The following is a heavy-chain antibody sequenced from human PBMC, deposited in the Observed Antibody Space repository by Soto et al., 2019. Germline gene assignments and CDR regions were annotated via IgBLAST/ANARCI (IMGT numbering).Heavy chain of an antibody. D-gene: IGHD5-12*01. CDR1: GFTFSGSA. Sequence: EVPLVESGGGLVQPGGSLKLSCAASGFTFSGSAMHWVRQASGKGLEWVGRIRSKANSYATAYAASVKGRFTISRDDSKNTAYLQMNSLKTEDTAVYYCTRHPDGYNPYIGLAGYYGMDVWGQGTTVTVSS. J-gene: IGHJ6*02. CDR3: TRHPDGYNPYIGLAGYYGMDV. V-gene: IGHV3-73*02. CDR2: IRSKANSYAT.